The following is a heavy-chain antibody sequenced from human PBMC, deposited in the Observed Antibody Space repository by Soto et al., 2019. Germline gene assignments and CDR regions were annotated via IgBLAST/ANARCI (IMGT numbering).Heavy chain of an antibody. CDR3: AKEDGSGSYYNGDYYGMDV. CDR2: ISGSGGST. D-gene: IGHD3-10*01. V-gene: IGHV3-23*01. J-gene: IGHJ6*02. Sequence: GGSLRLSCVASGFTFSSYAMSWVRQAPGKGLEWVSAISGSGGSTYYADSVKGRFTISRDNSKNTLYLQMNSLRAEDTAVYYCAKEDGSGSYYNGDYYGMDVWGQGTTVTVSS. CDR1: GFTFSSYA.